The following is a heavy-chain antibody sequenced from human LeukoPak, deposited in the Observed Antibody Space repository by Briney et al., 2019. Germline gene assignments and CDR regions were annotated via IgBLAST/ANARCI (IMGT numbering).Heavy chain of an antibody. CDR1: GIPFTTSD. V-gene: IGHV3-30*02. D-gene: IGHD2-21*01. Sequence: PGGSLRLSCAASGIPFTTSDMHWVRQAPGKGLEWVAFIRNDGSNTYYADSVKGRFTISRDTAKNTLYLQMNSLRAEDTAVYYCAKEGEFSFLRGAFDIWGQGTMVTVSS. CDR2: IRNDGSNT. J-gene: IGHJ3*02. CDR3: AKEGEFSFLRGAFDI.